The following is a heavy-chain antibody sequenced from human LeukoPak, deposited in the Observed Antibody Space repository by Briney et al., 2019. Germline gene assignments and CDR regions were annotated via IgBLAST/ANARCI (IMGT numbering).Heavy chain of an antibody. J-gene: IGHJ1*01. CDR1: GGSISSGGYY. CDR3: ARVFRRYYDSSGYSAEYFQH. V-gene: IGHV4-31*03. CDR2: IYYSGST. Sequence: SQALSLTCTVSGGSISSGGYYWSWIRQHPGEGLEWIGYIYYSGSTYYNPSLKSRVTISVDTSKNQFSLKLSSVTAADTAVYYCARVFRRYYDSSGYSAEYFQHWGQGTLVTVSS. D-gene: IGHD3-22*01.